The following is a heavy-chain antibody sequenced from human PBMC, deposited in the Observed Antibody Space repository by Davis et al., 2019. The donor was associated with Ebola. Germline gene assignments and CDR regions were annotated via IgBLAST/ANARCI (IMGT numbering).Heavy chain of an antibody. Sequence: GESLKISCAASGFTFSSYAMSWVRQAPGKGLEWVSAISGSGGSTYYADSVKGRFTISRDNSKNTLYLQMNSLRAEDTAVYYCAKERGSSSHGMDVWGQGTTVTVSS. CDR1: GFTFSSYA. CDR3: AKERGSSSHGMDV. CDR2: ISGSGGST. J-gene: IGHJ6*02. D-gene: IGHD6-6*01. V-gene: IGHV3-23*01.